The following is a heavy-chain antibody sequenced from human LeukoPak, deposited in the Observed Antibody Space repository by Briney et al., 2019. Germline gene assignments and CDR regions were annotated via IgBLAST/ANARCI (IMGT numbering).Heavy chain of an antibody. D-gene: IGHD6-13*01. CDR3: ARESYSSSWFDAFDI. CDR1: GFTFSSYG. J-gene: IGHJ3*02. CDR2: ISSGSRSI. Sequence: GGSLRLSCAVSGFTFSSYGMNWVRQAPGKGLEWVSSISSGSRSIYYADSVKGRFTISRDNAKNSLYLQMYSLRAEDTAVYYCARESYSSSWFDAFDIWGQGTMVTVSS. V-gene: IGHV3-21*01.